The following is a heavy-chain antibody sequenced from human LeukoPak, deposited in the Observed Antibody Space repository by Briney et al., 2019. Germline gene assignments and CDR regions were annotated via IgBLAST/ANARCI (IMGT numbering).Heavy chain of an antibody. J-gene: IGHJ5*02. CDR3: ARAPTNYWWFDP. D-gene: IGHD4/OR15-4a*01. Sequence: GGSLRLSCAASGFTFSTYDMNWVRQSPAKGLEWLSYISTSGSTIYYADSVKGRFTISRDNAKNSLFLQMNSLRAEDTAVYYCARAPTNYWWFDPWGRGTLVTVSS. CDR1: GFTFSTYD. CDR2: ISTSGSTI. V-gene: IGHV3-48*04.